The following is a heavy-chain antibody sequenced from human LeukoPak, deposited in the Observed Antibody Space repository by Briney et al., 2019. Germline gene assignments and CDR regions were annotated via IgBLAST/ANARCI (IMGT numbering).Heavy chain of an antibody. V-gene: IGHV3-11*06. CDR3: ARDRRRGEDILTGYRYYYYGMDV. CDR1: GSTFSDYY. Sequence: GGSLRLSCAASGSTFSDYYMSWIRQAPGKGLEWVSYISSSSSYTNYADSVKGRFTISRDNAKNSLYLQMNSLRAEDTAVYYCARDRRRGEDILTGYRYYYYGMDVWGKGTTVTVSS. CDR2: ISSSSSYT. D-gene: IGHD3-9*01. J-gene: IGHJ6*04.